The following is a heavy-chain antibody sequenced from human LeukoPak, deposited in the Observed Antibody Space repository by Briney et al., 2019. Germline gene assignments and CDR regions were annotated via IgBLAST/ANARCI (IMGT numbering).Heavy chain of an antibody. CDR3: ARDKWELLPSSYYYGMDV. V-gene: IGHV3-21*01. J-gene: IGHJ6*02. CDR1: GFTFSSYS. Sequence: GGSLRLSCAASGFTFSSYSMNWVRQAPGKGLEWVSSISSSSSYIYYADSVKGRFAISRDNAKNSLYLQMNSLRAEDTAVYYCARDKWELLPSSYYYGMDVWGQGTTVTVSS. D-gene: IGHD1-26*01. CDR2: ISSSSSYI.